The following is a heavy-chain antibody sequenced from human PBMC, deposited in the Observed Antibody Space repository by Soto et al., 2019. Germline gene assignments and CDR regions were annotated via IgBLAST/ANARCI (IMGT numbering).Heavy chain of an antibody. D-gene: IGHD2-2*01. CDR2: ISGSGGGT. Sequence: PGGALRLSCAASGFTFSNYAMTWVRQAPVKGLEWVSTISGSGGGTFQADPVKGRFSLSRDNSKNTLYLQMSSLRAEDTAVYYCARHVPYCSDTSHCAYGMDVWGQGTTVTVSS. V-gene: IGHV3-23*01. CDR3: ARHVPYCSDTSHCAYGMDV. CDR1: GFTFSNYA. J-gene: IGHJ6*02.